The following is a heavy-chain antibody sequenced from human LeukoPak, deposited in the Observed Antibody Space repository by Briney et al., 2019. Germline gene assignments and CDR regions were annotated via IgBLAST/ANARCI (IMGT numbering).Heavy chain of an antibody. V-gene: IGHV3-53*01. J-gene: IGHJ5*02. Sequence: PGGSLRLSCAASGFTVSSNYMSWVRQAPGKGLEWVSVIHSGGSTYYADSVKGRFTISRDNSKNTLYLQMNSLRAEDTAVYYCARVRKKVGATPNWFDPWGQGTLVTVSS. D-gene: IGHD1-26*01. CDR1: GFTVSSNY. CDR2: IHSGGST. CDR3: ARVRKKVGATPNWFDP.